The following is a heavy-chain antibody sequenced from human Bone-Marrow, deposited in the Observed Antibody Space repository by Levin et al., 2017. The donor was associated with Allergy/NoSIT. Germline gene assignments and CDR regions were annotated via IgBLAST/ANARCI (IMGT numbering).Heavy chain of an antibody. V-gene: IGHV3-11*05. D-gene: IGHD2-2*01. Sequence: GGSLRLSCEASGFDLTDYYMSWIRQTPGKGLEWIAYISTRSSYINYADSVKGRFTISRDNDRYLLFLQMNSLRAEDTAVYYCARDGDCASGSCYGYWGQGTLVNVSS. CDR3: ARDGDCASGSCYGY. CDR2: ISTRSSYI. CDR1: GFDLTDYY. J-gene: IGHJ4*02.